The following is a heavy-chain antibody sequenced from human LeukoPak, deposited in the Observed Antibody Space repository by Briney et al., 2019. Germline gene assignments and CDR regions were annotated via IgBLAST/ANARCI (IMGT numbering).Heavy chain of an antibody. J-gene: IGHJ4*02. V-gene: IGHV4-39*07. CDR3: AVQGGYYDSSGYYYLFDY. Sequence: PSETLSLTCTVSGGSISSSSYYWGWIRQPPGKGLEWIGSIYYSGSTYYNPSLKSRVTISVDTSKNQFSLKLSSVTAADTAVYYCAVQGGYYDSSGYYYLFDYWGQGTLVTVSS. D-gene: IGHD3-22*01. CDR2: IYYSGST. CDR1: GGSISSSSYY.